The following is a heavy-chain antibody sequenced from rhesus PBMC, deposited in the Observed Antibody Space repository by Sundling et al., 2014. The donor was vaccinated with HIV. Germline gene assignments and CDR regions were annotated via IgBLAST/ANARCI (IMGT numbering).Heavy chain of an antibody. CDR2: MFMRNGNT. D-gene: IGHD6-31*01. J-gene: IGHJ4*01. V-gene: IGHV4-127*01. CDR1: GHSISSGYG. CDR3: ATDTSGWHHRFDY. Sequence: QVQLQESGPGLVKPSETLSLICAVSGHSISSGYGWSWIRQPPGKGLEWIGSMFMRNGNTSSNPSLKSRAAISTDTSKNQFSLNLRSVTAADTAVYFCATDTSGWHHRFDYWGQGVLVTVSS.